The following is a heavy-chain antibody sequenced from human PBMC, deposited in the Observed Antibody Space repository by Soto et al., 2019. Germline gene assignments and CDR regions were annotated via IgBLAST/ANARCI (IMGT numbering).Heavy chain of an antibody. D-gene: IGHD3-16*01. J-gene: IGHJ4*02. Sequence: PGGSLRLSCAASGFTFSSYAMSWVRQAPGKGLEWVSAISGSGGSTNYNPSLKSRVTISVDTSKNQFSLKLSSVTAADTAVYYCARVYSLRRVFDCWGQGTLVTVSS. CDR2: ISGSGGST. CDR1: GFTFSSYA. CDR3: ARVYSLRRVFDC. V-gene: IGHV3-23*02.